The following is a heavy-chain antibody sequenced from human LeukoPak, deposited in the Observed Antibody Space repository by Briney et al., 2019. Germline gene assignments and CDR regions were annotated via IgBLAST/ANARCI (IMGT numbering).Heavy chain of an antibody. J-gene: IGHJ5*02. CDR1: GFSLTTSGMC. CDR3: ARIRSDCINNVCRLLNWFDP. D-gene: IGHD2-8*01. Sequence: SGPALVKPTQTLTMTCTFSGFSLTTSGMCVSWIRQPPGKALEWLARIDWDDDKYYNTSLKNRLTISKDTSKNQVVLTMTNMDSVDTATYYCARIRSDCINNVCRLLNWFDPWGQGTLVTVSS. CDR2: IDWDDDK. V-gene: IGHV2-70*11.